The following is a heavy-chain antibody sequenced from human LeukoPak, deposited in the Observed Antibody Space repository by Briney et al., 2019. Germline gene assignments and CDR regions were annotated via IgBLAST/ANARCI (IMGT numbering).Heavy chain of an antibody. D-gene: IGHD6-13*01. V-gene: IGHV4-4*07. CDR1: SGSISSYD. Sequence: SETLSLTCTVSSGSISSYDWSWIRQPAGKGLEWIGRIYTSGSPNYNPSLKSRVTMSVDTSKNQFSLKLSSATAADTAVYYCARLTSSWYQDWYFDLWGRGTLVTVSS. CDR3: ARLTSSWYQDWYFDL. J-gene: IGHJ2*01. CDR2: IYTSGSP.